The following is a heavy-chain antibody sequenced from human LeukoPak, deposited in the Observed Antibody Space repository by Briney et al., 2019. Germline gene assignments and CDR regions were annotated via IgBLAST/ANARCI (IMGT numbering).Heavy chain of an antibody. D-gene: IGHD2-21*02. Sequence: GGPLRLSCAASGFTFDDYGMSWVRQAPGKGLESVSGINWNGGSTGYADSVKGRFTISRDNAKNSLYLQMNSLRAEDTALYRCARDVTNRMSAFDIWGQGTMVTVSS. CDR1: GFTFDDYG. CDR3: ARDVTNRMSAFDI. CDR2: INWNGGST. J-gene: IGHJ3*02. V-gene: IGHV3-20*01.